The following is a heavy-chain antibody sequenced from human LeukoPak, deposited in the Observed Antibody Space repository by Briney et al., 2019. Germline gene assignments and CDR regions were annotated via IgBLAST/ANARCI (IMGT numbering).Heavy chain of an antibody. Sequence: SETLSLTCAVSGYSVRSGYHWGWIRQPPGKGLVWIGSIYYGGTTYYNPPLKSRVTISVDTSKNQFSLKLSSVTAADTAVYYCARIVGATWYYFDYWGQGTLVTVSS. CDR3: ARIVGATWYYFDY. D-gene: IGHD1-26*01. J-gene: IGHJ4*02. V-gene: IGHV4-38-2*01. CDR1: GYSVRSGYH. CDR2: IYYGGTT.